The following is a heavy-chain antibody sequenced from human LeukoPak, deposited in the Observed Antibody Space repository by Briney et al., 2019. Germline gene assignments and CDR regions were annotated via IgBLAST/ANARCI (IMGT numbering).Heavy chain of an antibody. CDR1: GFTFSDYW. V-gene: IGHV3-74*01. CDR3: ARRRTIGDYDY. Sequence: GGSLRLSCAASGFTFSDYWMHWVRQAPGKGLMWAARISSDGSSADHADSVKGRFTISRDNGKNTLYLQMNSLRVEDTAVYYCARRRTIGDYDYWGQGTLVTVSS. D-gene: IGHD3-16*01. CDR2: ISSDGSSA. J-gene: IGHJ4*02.